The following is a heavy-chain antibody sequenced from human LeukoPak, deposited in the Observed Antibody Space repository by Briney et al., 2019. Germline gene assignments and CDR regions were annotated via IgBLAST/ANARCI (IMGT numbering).Heavy chain of an antibody. CDR3: ARDGQWLDWDY. V-gene: IGHV1-2*02. D-gene: IGHD6-19*01. Sequence: ASVKVSCKASGYTFTGYYMHWVRQAPGQGLEWMGWINPNSGGTNYAQKFQGRVTMTTDTSTSTAYMELRSLRSDDTAVYYCARDGQWLDWDYWGQGTLVTVSS. CDR2: INPNSGGT. J-gene: IGHJ4*02. CDR1: GYTFTGYY.